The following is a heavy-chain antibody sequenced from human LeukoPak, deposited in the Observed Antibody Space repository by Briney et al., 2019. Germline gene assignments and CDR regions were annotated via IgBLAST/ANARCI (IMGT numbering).Heavy chain of an antibody. CDR2: ISISGYST. J-gene: IGHJ5*02. Sequence: GGSLRLPCAASGFTFNNYYMSWIRRAPGKGLEWISYISISGYSTYYADSVKGRFTISRDNAKNSLYLQMNNLRPEDTAFYYCARRYDFWSGYYGWFDPWGQGTLVTVSS. D-gene: IGHD3-3*01. V-gene: IGHV3-11*04. CDR3: ARRYDFWSGYYGWFDP. CDR1: GFTFNNYY.